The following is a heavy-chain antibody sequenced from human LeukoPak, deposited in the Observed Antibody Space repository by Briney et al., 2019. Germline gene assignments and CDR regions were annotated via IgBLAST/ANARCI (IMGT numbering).Heavy chain of an antibody. CDR2: INHSGST. D-gene: IGHD1-26*01. Sequence: SETLSLTCAVYGGSFSGYYWSWIRQPPGKGLEWIGEINHSGSTNYNPSLKSRVTISVDTSKNQFSLKLSSVTARDTAVYYCARGLLLPGGANRFDYWGQETLVTVCS. CDR1: GGSFSGYY. J-gene: IGHJ4*02. V-gene: IGHV4-34*01. CDR3: ARGLLLPGGANRFDY.